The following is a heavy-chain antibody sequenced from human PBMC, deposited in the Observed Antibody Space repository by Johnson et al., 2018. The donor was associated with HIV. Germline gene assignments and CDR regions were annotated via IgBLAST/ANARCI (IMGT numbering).Heavy chain of an antibody. J-gene: IGHJ3*02. D-gene: IGHD6-13*01. V-gene: IGHV3-66*03. CDR2: IYSGGTT. CDR1: GFTVSSNY. CDR3: AREPSIAAAGGDGAFDI. Sequence: VQLVESGGGLIQPGGSLRLSCAASGFTVSSNYMNWVRQAPGKGLDWVSVIYSGGTTYYADSVKGRFTISRDNSKNTLYLQMNSLRAEDTAVYYCAREPSIAAAGGDGAFDIWGQGTMVSVSS.